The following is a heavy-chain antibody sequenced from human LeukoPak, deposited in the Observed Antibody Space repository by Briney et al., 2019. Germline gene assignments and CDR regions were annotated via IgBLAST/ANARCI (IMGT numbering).Heavy chain of an antibody. Sequence: PETLCLTCAVYGGSFSGFYWSWIRQPPGKGLEWIGEINHSGSTNYNPSLKSRVTISVDTSKNQFSLKLSSVTAADTAVYYCARVTVYYYGSGSPNWFDPWGQGTLVTVSS. D-gene: IGHD3-10*01. J-gene: IGHJ5*02. V-gene: IGHV4-34*01. CDR3: ARVTVYYYGSGSPNWFDP. CDR2: INHSGST. CDR1: GGSFSGFY.